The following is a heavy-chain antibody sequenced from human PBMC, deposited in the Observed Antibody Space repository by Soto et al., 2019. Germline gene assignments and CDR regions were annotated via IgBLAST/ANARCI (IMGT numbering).Heavy chain of an antibody. Sequence: ASVKVSCKASGYTFTGYYMHWVRQAPGQGPEWMGWINPNSGGTNYAQKFQGWVTMTRDTSISTAYMELSRLRSDDTAVYYCARDYYDSSGHNRFDPWGQGTLVT. CDR3: ARDYYDSSGHNRFDP. CDR1: GYTFTGYY. D-gene: IGHD3-22*01. J-gene: IGHJ5*02. CDR2: INPNSGGT. V-gene: IGHV1-2*04.